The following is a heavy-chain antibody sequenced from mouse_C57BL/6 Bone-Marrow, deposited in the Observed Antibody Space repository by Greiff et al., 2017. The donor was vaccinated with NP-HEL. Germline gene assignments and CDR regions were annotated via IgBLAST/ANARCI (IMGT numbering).Heavy chain of an antibody. J-gene: IGHJ3*01. CDR1: GFNIKDYY. V-gene: IGHV14-4*01. CDR3: TTDDGAWFAY. CDR2: IDPENGDT. Sequence: VQLQQSGAELVRPGASVKLSCTASGFNIKDYYMHWVKQRPEQGLEWIGWIDPENGDTEYASKFQGKATITADTSSNTAYLQLSSLTSEDTAVYYCTTDDGAWFAYGGQGTVVTVSA.